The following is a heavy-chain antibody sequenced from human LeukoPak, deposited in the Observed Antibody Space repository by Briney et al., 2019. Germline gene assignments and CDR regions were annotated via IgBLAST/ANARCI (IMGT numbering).Heavy chain of an antibody. V-gene: IGHV3-21*01. CDR3: ARIGDDCSGGSCYSAIDY. CDR1: GFTFSSYS. Sequence: GGSLRLSCSASGFTFSSYSMNWVRQAPGKGLEWVLSISSSSSYIYYADPVKVRFTIYRDNAKNSLYLQMNSLRAEDTAVYYCARIGDDCSGGSCYSAIDYWGQGTLVTVS. D-gene: IGHD2-15*01. CDR2: ISSSSSYI. J-gene: IGHJ4*02.